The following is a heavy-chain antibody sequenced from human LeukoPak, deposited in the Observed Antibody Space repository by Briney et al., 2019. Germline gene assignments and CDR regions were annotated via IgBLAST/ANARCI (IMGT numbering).Heavy chain of an antibody. D-gene: IGHD3-10*01. CDR2: IYTSGST. CDR3: ARDSGSGSYDY. CDR1: GGSISSPSYY. J-gene: IGHJ4*02. Sequence: PSQTLSLTCTVSGGSISSPSYYWSWIRQPAGKGLEWIGRIYTSGSTNYNPSLKSRVTMSVDTSNSQFSLKLTSVSAADTAVYYCARDSGSGSYDYWGQGTLVTVSS. V-gene: IGHV4-61*02.